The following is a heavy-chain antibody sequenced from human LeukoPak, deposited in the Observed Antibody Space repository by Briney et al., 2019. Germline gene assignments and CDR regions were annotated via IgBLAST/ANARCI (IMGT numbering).Heavy chain of an antibody. CDR2: ISSDGSDK. D-gene: IGHD6-6*01. CDR3: AKDPYSSSSGYFDY. V-gene: IGHV3-30*18. Sequence: GGSLRLSCAASGFTFRSYAMHWVRQAPGKGLEWVAVISSDGSDKFYADSVKGRFTISRDNSKNTLYLQMNSLRAEDTAVYYSAKDPYSSSSGYFDYWGQGTLVTVSS. CDR1: GFTFRSYA. J-gene: IGHJ4*02.